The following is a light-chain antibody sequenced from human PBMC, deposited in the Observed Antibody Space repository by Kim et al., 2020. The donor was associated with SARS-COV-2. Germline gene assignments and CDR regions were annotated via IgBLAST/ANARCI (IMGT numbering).Light chain of an antibody. CDR2: WAS. Sequence: RATRNCKSSQTSLYNSNNKNYLAWTQQKPAQPPKVLIYWASTRESGVPDRFSGSGSGTDFTLTISSLQAEDVAVYYCHQYYSSPPSFGQGTKLEIK. CDR1: QTSLYNSNNKNY. CDR3: HQYYSSPPS. V-gene: IGKV4-1*01. J-gene: IGKJ2*03.